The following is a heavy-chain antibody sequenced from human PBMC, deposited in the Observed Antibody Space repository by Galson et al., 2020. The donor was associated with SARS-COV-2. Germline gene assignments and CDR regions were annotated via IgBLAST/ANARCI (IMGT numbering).Heavy chain of an antibody. V-gene: IGHV3-64D*06. D-gene: IGHD3-22*01. J-gene: IGHJ4*02. Sequence: GRSLRLSCSASGFPFSSYAMPWARQAPGKGLEYVSAISSNGGSTYYADSVKGRFTISRDNSKNTLYLQMSSLRAEDTAVYYCVKASHYDSSGYFDYWGQGTLVTVSS. CDR2: ISSNGGST. CDR3: VKASHYDSSGYFDY. CDR1: GFPFSSYA.